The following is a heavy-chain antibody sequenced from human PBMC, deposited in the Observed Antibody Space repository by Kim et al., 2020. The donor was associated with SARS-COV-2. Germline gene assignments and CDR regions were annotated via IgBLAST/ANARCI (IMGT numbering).Heavy chain of an antibody. D-gene: IGHD3-22*01. Sequence: GGSLRLSCAASGFTFSTYTMNWVRQAPGKGLEWVSGITGSADSTYYTDSVKGRFTISRDNSKNTLYLQMNSLGAEDTALYYCAKGGGYYNPFDDWGQGTLVTVSS. J-gene: IGHJ4*02. CDR2: ITGSADST. CDR1: GFTFSTYT. CDR3: AKGGGYYNPFDD. V-gene: IGHV3-23*01.